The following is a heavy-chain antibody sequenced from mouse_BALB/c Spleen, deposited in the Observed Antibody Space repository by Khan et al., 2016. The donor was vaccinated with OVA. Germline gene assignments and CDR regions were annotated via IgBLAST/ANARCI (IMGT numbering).Heavy chain of an antibody. J-gene: IGHJ2*01. CDR1: GYTFSNYW. CDR3: ARDRIDY. V-gene: IGHV1-7*01. Sequence: QVQLQQSGAELAKPGASVKMSCKASGYTFSNYWIHWVKQRPGQGLEWIGYINPSSGHTYYNQTFNDKATLTTDKSSSTAYMQLSSLKSEDSAVYYCARDRIDYWGQGTTLTVSS. CDR2: INPSSGHT.